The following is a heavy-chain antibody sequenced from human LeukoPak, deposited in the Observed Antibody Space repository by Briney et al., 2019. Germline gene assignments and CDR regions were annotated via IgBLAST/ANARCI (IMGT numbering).Heavy chain of an antibody. J-gene: IGHJ5*02. CDR2: ISAYNGNT. Sequence: GASVNVSCKASGYTFTGYGISWVRQAPGQGLEWMGWISAYNGNTNYAQKLQGRVTMTTDTSTSTAYMELRSLRSDDTAVYYCARDHYTVTTTGGWFDPWGQGTLVTVSS. CDR3: ARDHYTVTTTGGWFDP. V-gene: IGHV1-18*01. D-gene: IGHD4-17*01. CDR1: GYTFTGYG.